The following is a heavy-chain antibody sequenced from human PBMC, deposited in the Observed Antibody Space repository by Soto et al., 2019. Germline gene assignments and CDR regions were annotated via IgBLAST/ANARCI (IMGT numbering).Heavy chain of an antibody. V-gene: IGHV4-59*01. D-gene: IGHD6-19*01. Sequence: SETLSLTCTVSGNSISSYYWSWIRQPPGKGLEWIGYIYYSGSTNYNPSLKSRVTVSVDTSKNQFSLKLSSVTAADTAVYYCARVPAVASTFPSLWFDPWGQGTLVTVSS. CDR1: GNSISSYY. CDR3: ARVPAVASTFPSLWFDP. CDR2: IYYSGST. J-gene: IGHJ5*02.